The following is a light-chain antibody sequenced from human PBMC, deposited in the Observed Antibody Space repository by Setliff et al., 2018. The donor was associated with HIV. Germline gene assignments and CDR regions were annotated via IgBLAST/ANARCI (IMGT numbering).Light chain of an antibody. CDR1: SSDVGSYNR. V-gene: IGLV2-18*02. Sequence: QSALTQPPSVSGSPGQSVTISCTGTSSDVGSYNRVSWYQQPPGTAPKLMIYEVNNRPSGVPDRFSGSKSGNTAPLTISGLQAEDEADYYCSSYTSISTDVFGTGTKGTV. CDR3: SSYTSISTDV. CDR2: EVN. J-gene: IGLJ1*01.